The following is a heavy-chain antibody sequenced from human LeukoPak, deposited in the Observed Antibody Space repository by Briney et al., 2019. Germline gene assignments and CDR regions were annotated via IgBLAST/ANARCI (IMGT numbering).Heavy chain of an antibody. CDR2: IYYGGNI. CDR3: ARHWSPRGRSYFDY. CDR1: GASISSSSYY. J-gene: IGHJ4*02. V-gene: IGHV4-39*01. Sequence: PSETLSLTCTVSGASISSSSYYWGWIRQPPGKGLEWIGTIYYGGNIDHNPSLKSRVTISIDTSKNQFSLKLSSVTAADTAVYYCARHWSPRGRSYFDYWGQGTLVTVSS.